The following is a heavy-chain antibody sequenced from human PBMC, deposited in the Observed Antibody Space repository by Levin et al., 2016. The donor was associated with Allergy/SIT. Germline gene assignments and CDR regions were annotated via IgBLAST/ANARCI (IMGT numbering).Heavy chain of an antibody. D-gene: IGHD3-3*01. CDR1: GYTFTSYG. CDR2: ISAYNGNT. V-gene: IGHV1-18*04. Sequence: ASVKVSCKASGYTFTSYGISWVRQAPGQGLEWMGWISAYNGNTNYAQKLQGRVTMTTDTSTSTAYMELRSLRSDDTAVYYCARGLRFLEWLLSGPSYGMGSMDVWGQGTTVTVSS. J-gene: IGHJ6*02. CDR3: ARGLRFLEWLLSGPSYGMGSMDV.